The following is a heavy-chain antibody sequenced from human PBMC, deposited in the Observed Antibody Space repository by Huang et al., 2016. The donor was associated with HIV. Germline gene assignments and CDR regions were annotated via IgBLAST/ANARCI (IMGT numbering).Heavy chain of an antibody. CDR3: ARVESRRYYDSSGYYY. Sequence: QVQLVQSGAEVKKPGSSVKVSCKASGGTFSSYAISWVRQATGQGLEWMGGIIPIFGTANYAQKFQGRVTITADESTSTAYMELSSLRSEDTAVYYCARVESRRYYDSSGYYYWGQGTLVTVSS. CDR2: IIPIFGTA. J-gene: IGHJ4*02. V-gene: IGHV1-69*01. CDR1: GGTFSSYA. D-gene: IGHD3-22*01.